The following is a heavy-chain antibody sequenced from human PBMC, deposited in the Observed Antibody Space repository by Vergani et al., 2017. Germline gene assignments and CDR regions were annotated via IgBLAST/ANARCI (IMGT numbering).Heavy chain of an antibody. CDR1: GHTFISYG. J-gene: IGHJ1*01. Sequence: QVQLVQSGAEVKKPGASVKVSCKTSGHTFISYGISWVRQAPGQGLEWMGWISVNNGNTNFAQKFQGRVTLTTDTSTSTAYMEVKSLTSDDTAVYFCARSDYGDTAGEYFQHWGQGTLVTVSS. V-gene: IGHV1-18*01. CDR2: ISVNNGNT. CDR3: ARSDYGDTAGEYFQH. D-gene: IGHD4-17*01.